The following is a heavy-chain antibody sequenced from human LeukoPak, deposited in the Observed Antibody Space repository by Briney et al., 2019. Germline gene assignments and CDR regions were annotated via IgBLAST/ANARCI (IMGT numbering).Heavy chain of an antibody. Sequence: SETLPLTCTVPGGSISSYYWSWIRQPAGKGLEWIGRIDTSGNTNYKPSLKSRVTMSVDTSKNQFSLKLSSVTAADTAVYYCARVSSSWYQDWYFDLWGRGTLVTVSS. CDR3: ARVSSSWYQDWYFDL. CDR2: IDTSGNT. V-gene: IGHV4-4*07. J-gene: IGHJ2*01. CDR1: GGSISSYY. D-gene: IGHD6-13*01.